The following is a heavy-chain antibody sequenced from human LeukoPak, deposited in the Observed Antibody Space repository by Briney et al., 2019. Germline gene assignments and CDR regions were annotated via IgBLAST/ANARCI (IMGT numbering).Heavy chain of an antibody. Sequence: GGSLRLSCAASGFTFSSYSMNWVRQAPGKGLEWVSSISSSSSYTYYADSVKGRFTISRDNAKNSLYLQMNSLRAEDTAVYYCARDGSGSYDWGQGTLVTVSS. CDR2: ISSSSSYT. CDR3: ARDGSGSYD. J-gene: IGHJ4*02. CDR1: GFTFSSYS. D-gene: IGHD1-26*01. V-gene: IGHV3-21*01.